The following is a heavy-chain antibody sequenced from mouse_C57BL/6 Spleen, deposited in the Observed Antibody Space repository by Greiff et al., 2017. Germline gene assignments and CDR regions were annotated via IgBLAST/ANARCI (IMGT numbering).Heavy chain of an antibody. CDR2: INPYNGDT. CDR1: GYSFTGYF. V-gene: IGHV1-20*01. CDR3: ARKGSNSLYFDV. J-gene: IGHJ1*03. D-gene: IGHD2-5*01. Sequence: VQLQQSGPELVKPGDSVKISCKASGYSFTGYFMNWVMQSHGKSLEWIGRINPYNGDTFYNQKFKGKATLTVDKSSSTAHMELRSLPSEDSAVYYCARKGSNSLYFDVWGTGNTVTVSS.